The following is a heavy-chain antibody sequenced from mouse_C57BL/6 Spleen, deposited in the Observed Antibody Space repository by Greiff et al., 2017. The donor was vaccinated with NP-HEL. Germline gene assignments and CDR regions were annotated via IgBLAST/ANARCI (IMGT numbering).Heavy chain of an antibody. J-gene: IGHJ3*01. CDR2: ISSGGSYT. V-gene: IGHV5-6*01. CDR3: ARNEGGFAY. Sequence: EVKLMESGGDLVKPGGSLKLSCAASGFTFSSYGMSWVRQTPDKRLEWVATISSGGSYTYYPDSVKGRFTISRDNAKNTLYLQMSSLKSEDTAMYYCARNEGGFAYWGQGTLVTVSA. CDR1: GFTFSSYG.